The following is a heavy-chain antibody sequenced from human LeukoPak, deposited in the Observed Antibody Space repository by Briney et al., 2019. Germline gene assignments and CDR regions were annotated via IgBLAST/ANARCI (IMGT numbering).Heavy chain of an antibody. D-gene: IGHD3-22*01. J-gene: IGHJ4*02. Sequence: QPGGSLRLSCAVSGFTVSSNYMSWVRQAPGEGLEWVSGNYNGGSTSYADSVKGRFNISKDNSKNTLYLQMNSLRAEDPAVYYCAKLDDSSGFADYWGQGTLVTVSP. V-gene: IGHV3-53*01. CDR3: AKLDDSSGFADY. CDR2: NYNGGST. CDR1: GFTVSSNY.